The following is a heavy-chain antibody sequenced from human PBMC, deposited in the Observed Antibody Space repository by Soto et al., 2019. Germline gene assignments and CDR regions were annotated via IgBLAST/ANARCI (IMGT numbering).Heavy chain of an antibody. CDR1: GGSISSGGYY. CDR2: IYYSGST. CDR3: ARDLAEVGLRFGDYYYYYGMDV. J-gene: IGHJ6*02. D-gene: IGHD3-3*01. V-gene: IGHV4-31*03. Sequence: QVQLQESGPGLVKPSQTLSLTCTVSGGSISSGGYYWSWIRQHPGKGMEWIGYIYYSGSTYYNPSLKSRVTISGDTSKNQFSLKLSSVTAADTAVYYCARDLAEVGLRFGDYYYYYGMDVWGQGTTVTVSS.